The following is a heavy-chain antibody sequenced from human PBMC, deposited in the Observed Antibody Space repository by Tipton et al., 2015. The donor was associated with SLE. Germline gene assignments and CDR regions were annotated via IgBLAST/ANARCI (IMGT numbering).Heavy chain of an antibody. J-gene: IGHJ3*02. CDR1: GVSISTYY. CDR3: ARDRDIVLEPVPIPPAFDI. Sequence: TLSLTCSVSGVSISTYYWSWIRQSPGKGLEWIGFFYFSGSSQYNPSLKSRVIISLDTSRNHFSLKLTSVPAADTAVYFCARDRDIVLEPVPIPPAFDIWGQGPTVTVSS. D-gene: IGHD2-8*02. CDR2: FYFSGSS. V-gene: IGHV4-59*12.